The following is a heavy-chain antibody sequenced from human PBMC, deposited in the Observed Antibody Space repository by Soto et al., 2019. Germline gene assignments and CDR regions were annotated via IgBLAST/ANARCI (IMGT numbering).Heavy chain of an antibody. Sequence: ASVKVSCKASGYTFTTYGISWVRQAPGQGLEWVGWSSGDNSNSNYAQKFQGRVTMTTATSATTAYMELRGLRSDDTAVYFCARDFPSGAPFFDYWGQGTPVTVSS. CDR2: SSGDNSNS. J-gene: IGHJ4*02. V-gene: IGHV1-18*04. CDR3: ARDFPSGAPFFDY. D-gene: IGHD3-16*01. CDR1: GYTFTTYG.